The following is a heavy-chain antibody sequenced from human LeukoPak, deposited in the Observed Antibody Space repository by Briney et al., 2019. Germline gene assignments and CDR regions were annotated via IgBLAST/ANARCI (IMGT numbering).Heavy chain of an antibody. Sequence: GGSLRLSCAASGFTFSDYYMSWIRQAPGKGLEWVSYISSSGSTIHYADSVKGRFTISRDNAKNSLYLQMNSLRAEDTAVYYCARDLEPSSGSTFDYWGQGTLVTVSS. CDR3: ARDLEPSSGSTFDY. D-gene: IGHD3-3*01. CDR2: ISSSGSTI. CDR1: GFTFSDYY. J-gene: IGHJ4*02. V-gene: IGHV3-11*01.